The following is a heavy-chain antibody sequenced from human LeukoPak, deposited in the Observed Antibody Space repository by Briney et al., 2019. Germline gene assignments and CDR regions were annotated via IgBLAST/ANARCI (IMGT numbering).Heavy chain of an antibody. V-gene: IGHV6-1*01. CDR1: GDIVSSNSAA. CDR2: TYYRSKWYN. Sequence: SQTLSLTCAISGDIVSSNSAAWNWIRQSPSRGLEWLGRTYYRSKWYNDYAVSVKSRITINPDTSKNQFSLQLNSVTPEDTAVYYCAREDSGYDYGLKYYYYYGMDVWGQGTTVTVSS. J-gene: IGHJ6*02. CDR3: AREDSGYDYGLKYYYYYGMDV. D-gene: IGHD5-12*01.